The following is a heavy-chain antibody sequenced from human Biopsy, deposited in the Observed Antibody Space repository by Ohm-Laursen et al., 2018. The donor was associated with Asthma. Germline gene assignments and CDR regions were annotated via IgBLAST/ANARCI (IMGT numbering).Heavy chain of an antibody. CDR3: VRGSSSWHHGPFHYYYGLDV. D-gene: IGHD6-13*01. V-gene: IGHV4-39*01. Sequence: SETLSLTCSLSSGSGGYMRSGNYYWGWIHQPPGKGLEWIGSIYYSGTTYYNPSLEFRVTVSADTSKNQFSLKLTSVTAADTAVYYCVRGSSSWHHGPFHYYYGLDVWGQGTTATVSS. J-gene: IGHJ6*02. CDR1: SGSGGYMRSGNYY. CDR2: IYYSGTT.